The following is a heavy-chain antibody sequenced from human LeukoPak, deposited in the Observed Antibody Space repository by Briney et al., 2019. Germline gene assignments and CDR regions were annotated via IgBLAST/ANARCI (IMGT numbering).Heavy chain of an antibody. CDR2: ITSSSSYI. CDR3: ARGHSSSSFDY. D-gene: IGHD6-13*01. Sequence: GGSLRLSCAASGFTFTTYTMNWVRQAPGTGLEWVSSITSSSSYIYYADSVQGRVTISRDSAKNSLYLQMNSLRAEDTAVYYCARGHSSSSFDYWGQGTLVTVSP. V-gene: IGHV3-21*06. CDR1: GFTFTTYT. J-gene: IGHJ4*02.